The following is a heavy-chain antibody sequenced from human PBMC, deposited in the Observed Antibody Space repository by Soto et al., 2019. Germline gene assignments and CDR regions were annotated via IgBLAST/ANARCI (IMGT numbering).Heavy chain of an antibody. V-gene: IGHV4-34*01. Sequence: SETLSLTCAVYGASFSGYYWSWIRQPPGKGLEWIGEINHRGSTYYNPSLRSRVTISVDTSKNQFSLKMSSVTAADTAAYYCAYFDWLPYWGQGTLVTVSS. CDR2: INHRGST. J-gene: IGHJ4*02. CDR1: GASFSGYY. D-gene: IGHD3-9*01. CDR3: AYFDWLPY.